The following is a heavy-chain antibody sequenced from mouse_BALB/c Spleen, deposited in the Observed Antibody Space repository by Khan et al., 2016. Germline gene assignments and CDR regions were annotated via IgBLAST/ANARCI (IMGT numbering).Heavy chain of an antibody. CDR1: GYTFSSYR. Sequence: QVQLQQPGAELMKPGASVKISCKATGYTFSSYRIEWVKQRPGHGLELIGEILPGSGSTNYNEKFKGKATFTADKSYNTADMQLSSLTSEDSAVYYCASPYGNYALDYWGQGTSVTVSS. J-gene: IGHJ4*01. CDR2: ILPGSGST. CDR3: ASPYGNYALDY. D-gene: IGHD2-10*02. V-gene: IGHV1-9*01.